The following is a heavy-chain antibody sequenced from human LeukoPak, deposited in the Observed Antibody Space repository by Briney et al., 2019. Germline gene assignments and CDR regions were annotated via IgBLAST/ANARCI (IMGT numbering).Heavy chain of an antibody. V-gene: IGHV1-18*01. CDR3: ARDRDYYGSGSYNYYYYGMDV. D-gene: IGHD3-10*01. J-gene: IGHJ6*02. CDR2: ISAYNGNT. Sequence: ASVKVSCKASGYTFTSYGISWVRQAPGQGLEWMGWISAYNGNTNYAQKLQGRVTMTTDTSTSTAYMELRSLRSDDTAVYYCARDRDYYGSGSYNYYYYGMDVWGQGTTVTVSS. CDR1: GYTFTSYG.